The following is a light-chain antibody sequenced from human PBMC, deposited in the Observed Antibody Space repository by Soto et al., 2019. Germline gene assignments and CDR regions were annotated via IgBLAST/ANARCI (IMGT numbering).Light chain of an antibody. Sequence: NFMLTQPHSVSESPGKTVTISCTRSSGSIASNYVQWYQQRPGSAPTTVIYADNQRPSGVPDRFSGSIDSSSNSASLTISGLKTEDEADYYCQSDDSNVVFGGGTKLTVL. J-gene: IGLJ2*01. CDR2: ADN. CDR3: QSDDSNVV. CDR1: SGSIASNY. V-gene: IGLV6-57*04.